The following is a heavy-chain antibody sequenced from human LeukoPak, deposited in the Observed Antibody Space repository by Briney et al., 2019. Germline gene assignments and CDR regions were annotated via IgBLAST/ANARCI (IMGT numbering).Heavy chain of an antibody. J-gene: IGHJ6*02. V-gene: IGHV4-59*08. CDR1: GGSVSSYY. CDR2: IYYSGST. D-gene: IGHD2-8*01. Sequence: PSETLSLTCTVSGGSVSSYYWSCIRQPPGKGLEWIGYIYYSGSTNYNPSLKSRVTISVDTSKNQFSLKLSSVTAADTAVYYCARLQVAYCTNGVCPHYYYYGMDVWGQGTTVTVSS. CDR3: ARLQVAYCTNGVCPHYYYYGMDV.